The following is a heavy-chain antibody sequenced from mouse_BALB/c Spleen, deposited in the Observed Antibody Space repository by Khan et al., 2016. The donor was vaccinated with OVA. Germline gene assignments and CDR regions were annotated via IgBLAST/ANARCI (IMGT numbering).Heavy chain of an antibody. CDR3: ARTARIKY. D-gene: IGHD1-2*01. CDR2: LSYSGST. Sequence: EVKLEVSGPGLVKPSQSLSLTCTVTGYSITSGYGWNWIRQFPGNKLEWMGYLSYSGSTNYNPSLKSRISITRDTSKNQFFLQLNSVTTEDTATYYWARTARIKYWGQGTTLTVSS. V-gene: IGHV3-2*02. J-gene: IGHJ2*01. CDR1: GYSITSGYG.